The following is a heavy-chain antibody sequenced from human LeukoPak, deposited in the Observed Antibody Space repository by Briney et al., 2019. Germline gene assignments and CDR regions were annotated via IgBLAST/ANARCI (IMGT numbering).Heavy chain of an antibody. Sequence: GGSLRLSCAASGFTFSSYGMHWVRQAPGKGLEWVSAISGSGGSTYYADSVKGRFTISRDNSKNTLYLQMNSLRAEDTAVYYCAKELPLSSSWHDAFDIWGQGTMVTVSS. J-gene: IGHJ3*02. CDR1: GFTFSSYG. CDR3: AKELPLSSSWHDAFDI. CDR2: ISGSGGST. D-gene: IGHD6-13*01. V-gene: IGHV3-23*01.